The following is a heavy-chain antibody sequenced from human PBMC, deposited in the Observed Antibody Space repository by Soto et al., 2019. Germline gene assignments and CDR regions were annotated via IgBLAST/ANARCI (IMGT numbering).Heavy chain of an antibody. CDR1: GFTFSSYW. V-gene: IGHV3-7*01. CDR2: INQDGSEK. CDR3: ARTRADYREDHGTEA. D-gene: IGHD4-17*01. J-gene: IGHJ6*04. Sequence: PWGSLRLSCAVSGFTFSSYWMSWVRQTPGKGLEWVANINQDGSEKYYVDSVKGRFTISRDNAKNSLYLQMNSLRAEDTAVYYCARTRADYREDHGTEAWGKGNPVSVSA.